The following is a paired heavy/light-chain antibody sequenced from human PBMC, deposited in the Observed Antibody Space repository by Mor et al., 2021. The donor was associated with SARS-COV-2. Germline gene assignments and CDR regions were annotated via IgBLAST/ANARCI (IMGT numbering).Heavy chain of an antibody. CDR3: AKTLIVELGSGWPYYFDY. CDR1: GFTFSNYA. D-gene: IGHD6-19*01. J-gene: IGHJ4*02. CDR2: VSGGGGTT. V-gene: IGHV3-23*01. Sequence: EVQLLESGGGLVQPGGSLRLSCAASGFTFSNYAMTWVRQAPGKGLEWVSTVSGGGGTTYYADAVKGRFTISRDNSRKTLFLQMSSLRGEDTAVYYCAKTLIVELGSGWPYYFDYWGQGAMVTVSS.
Light chain of an antibody. CDR2: GAS. V-gene: IGKV1-27*01. CDR3: QRYNTALLT. CDR1: QGISNS. J-gene: IGKJ4*01. Sequence: DIQMTQSPSSLSASVGDRVTITCRASQGISNSLAWYQQKPGKLPHLLIYGASTLQSGVPSRFSGSGSGTDFALTISSLQPEDVATYYCQRYNTALLTFGGGTKVEI.